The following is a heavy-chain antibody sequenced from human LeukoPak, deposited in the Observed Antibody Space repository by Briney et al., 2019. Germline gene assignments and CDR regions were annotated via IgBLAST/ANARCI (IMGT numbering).Heavy chain of an antibody. D-gene: IGHD2-2*01. CDR1: GFTFSSYS. Sequence: PGGSLRLSCAASGFTFSSYSMNWIRQAPGKGLEWVSSISSSSSYMYYADSVKGRFTISRDNAKNSLYLQMNSLRAEDTAVYYCASSKGGYYYMDVWGKGTTVTVS. V-gene: IGHV3-21*01. CDR3: ASSKGGYYYMDV. CDR2: ISSSSSYM. J-gene: IGHJ6*03.